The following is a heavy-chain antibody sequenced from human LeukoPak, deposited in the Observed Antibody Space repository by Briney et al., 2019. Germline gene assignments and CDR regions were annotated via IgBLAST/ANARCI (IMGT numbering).Heavy chain of an antibody. CDR2: IYYTGST. Sequence: SETLSLTCTVSGGSISSHFWSWVRQPPGKRLEWIGSIYYTGSTNYNPSLKSRITMSVDTSKNQLSLKLSSVTAADTAVYYCARSYNSGSYYPYYFDYWGQGTLVTVSS. CDR3: ARSYNSGSYYPYYFDY. CDR1: GGSISSHF. V-gene: IGHV4-59*11. D-gene: IGHD3-10*01. J-gene: IGHJ4*02.